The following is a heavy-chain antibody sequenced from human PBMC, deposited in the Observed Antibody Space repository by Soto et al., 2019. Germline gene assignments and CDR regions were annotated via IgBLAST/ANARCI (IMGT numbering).Heavy chain of an antibody. CDR3: ARGPQLRFLEWLLQDPSLSFDY. J-gene: IGHJ4*02. V-gene: IGHV4-59*01. CDR2: IYYSGST. CDR1: GGSISSYY. Sequence: SETLSLTCTVSGGSISSYYWSWIRQPPGKGLEWIGYIYYSGSTNYNPSLKSRVTISVDTSKNQFSLKLSSVTAADTAVYYCARGPQLRFLEWLLQDPSLSFDYWGQGTLVTVSS. D-gene: IGHD3-3*01.